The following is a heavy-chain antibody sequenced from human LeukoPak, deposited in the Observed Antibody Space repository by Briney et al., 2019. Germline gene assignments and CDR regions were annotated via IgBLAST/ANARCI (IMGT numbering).Heavy chain of an antibody. J-gene: IGHJ4*02. CDR2: IYLGDSDI. CDR1: GYSFTSFW. Sequence: GESLKISCKSFGYSFTSFWIGWVRQMPGKGREWTGIIYLGDSDIRYSPSFRGEVTISTDKSTSTAYLQWSSLKASDTAMYYCARHRGSYSYDYWGQGTLVTVSS. D-gene: IGHD1-26*01. V-gene: IGHV5-51*01. CDR3: ARHRGSYSYDY.